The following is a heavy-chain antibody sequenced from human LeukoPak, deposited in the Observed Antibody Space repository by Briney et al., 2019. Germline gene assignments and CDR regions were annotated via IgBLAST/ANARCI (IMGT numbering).Heavy chain of an antibody. CDR3: ARIGRITIFGVVTYHFGH. D-gene: IGHD3-3*01. CDR1: GFTFSSYS. V-gene: IGHV3-21*01. J-gene: IGHJ4*02. Sequence: GGSLRLSCAASGFTFSSYSMNWVRQAPGKGLEWVSSISSSSSYIYYADSVKGRFTISRDNAKNSLYLQMNSLRAEDTAVYYCARIGRITIFGVVTYHFGHWGQGTLVTVSS. CDR2: ISSSSSYI.